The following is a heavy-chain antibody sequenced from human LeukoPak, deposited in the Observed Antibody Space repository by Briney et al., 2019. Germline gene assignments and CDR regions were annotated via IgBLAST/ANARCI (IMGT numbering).Heavy chain of an antibody. Sequence: AGGSLRLSCAASGFTFSSYNMNWVRQAPGKGLEWVSSITSGSSYIYYADSVKGRFTISRDNAKNSLYLQMNSLRVEDTAIYYCATYRQVLLPFESWGQGTLVTVSS. CDR2: ITSGSSYI. D-gene: IGHD2-8*02. J-gene: IGHJ4*02. V-gene: IGHV3-21*04. CDR3: ATYRQVLLPFES. CDR1: GFTFSSYN.